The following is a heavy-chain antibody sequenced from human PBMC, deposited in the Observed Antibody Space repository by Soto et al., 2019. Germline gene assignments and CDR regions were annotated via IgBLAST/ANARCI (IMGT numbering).Heavy chain of an antibody. CDR2: MYYNGNT. D-gene: IGHD3-16*01. CDR3: ARLQSYVSRPAPTPIGHP. CDR1: GGSFTSTNYF. V-gene: IGHV4-39*01. J-gene: IGHJ5*02. Sequence: QLQESGPGLVKPSATLSLTCTVSGGSFTSTNYFWGWIRQPPGKGLEWIGYMYYNGNTFYSTSIKSRVRNYVDTYKRQFYLALLSVTAAETDMYYCARLQSYVSRPAPTPIGHPWGLGSMVTVSS.